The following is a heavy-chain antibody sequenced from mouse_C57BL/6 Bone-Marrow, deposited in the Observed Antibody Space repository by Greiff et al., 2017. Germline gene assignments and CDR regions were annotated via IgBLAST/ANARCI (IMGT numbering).Heavy chain of an antibody. J-gene: IGHJ1*03. CDR3: ARGGGSSHWYFDV. Sequence: VQLQQPGTELVKPGASVKLSCKASGYTFTSYWMHWVKQRPGQGLEWIGNINPSNGGTNYNEKFKSKATLTVDKSSSTAYMQLSSLTSEDSAVYYCARGGGSSHWYFDVWGTGTTVTVSS. CDR2: INPSNGGT. CDR1: GYTFTSYW. D-gene: IGHD1-1*01. V-gene: IGHV1-53*01.